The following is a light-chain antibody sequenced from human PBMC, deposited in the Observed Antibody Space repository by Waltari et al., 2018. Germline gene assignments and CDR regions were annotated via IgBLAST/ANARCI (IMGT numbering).Light chain of an antibody. CDR2: DIN. V-gene: IGLV2-11*01. J-gene: IGLJ3*02. CDR3: CSCVGRNIYWV. Sequence: QSALTHPRSVSGSPGQSVTISRPGTSSHVGANNFVSWYQHHPDKAPKLIIYDINKRPSGVPARFSGSKSGNTASLTISGLQAEDEADYYCCSCVGRNIYWVFGGGTKLTVL. CDR1: SSHVGANNF.